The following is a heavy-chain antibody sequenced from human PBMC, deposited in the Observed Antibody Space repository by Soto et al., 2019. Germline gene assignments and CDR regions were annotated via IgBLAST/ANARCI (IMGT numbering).Heavy chain of an antibody. J-gene: IGHJ4*02. CDR2: IGGSGGNR. CDR1: GFTFNAYA. Sequence: EVQLLESGGGLVQPGGSLRLSCAASGFTFNAYAMTWVRQAPGKGLEWVSAIGGSGGNRYYADSVRGRFTISRDNSKDTVDLQMNSLRVEDTAVYYCARVASDYINSVDNGGQGILVTVSS. CDR3: ARVASDYINSVDN. V-gene: IGHV3-23*01. D-gene: IGHD4-4*01.